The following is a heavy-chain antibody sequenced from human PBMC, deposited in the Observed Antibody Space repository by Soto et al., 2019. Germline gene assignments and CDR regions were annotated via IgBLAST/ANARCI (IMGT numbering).Heavy chain of an antibody. CDR3: ARGMGYYDSSGYEQFDY. Sequence: SVKVSCKASGYTFTGYYMHWVRQAPGQGLEWMGWINPNSGGTNYAQKFQGWVTMTRDTSISTAYMELSRLRSDDTAVYYCARGMGYYDSSGYEQFDYWGQGTLVTVSS. CDR1: GYTFTGYY. D-gene: IGHD3-22*01. V-gene: IGHV1-2*04. J-gene: IGHJ4*02. CDR2: INPNSGGT.